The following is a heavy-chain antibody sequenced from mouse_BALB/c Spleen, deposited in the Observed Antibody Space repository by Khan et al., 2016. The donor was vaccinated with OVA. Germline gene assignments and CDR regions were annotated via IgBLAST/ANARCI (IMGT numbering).Heavy chain of an antibody. J-gene: IGHJ3*01. CDR2: IDPYDSET. Sequence: QVQLQQPGAELVRPGASVKLSCEASGYTFTSYWMNWVKQSPEQGLEWIGRIDPYDSETHYNQNFKDKAILTVDKSSSTAYMQLISLTSEDSAVYFVARSPFAYWGQGTLVTVSA. CDR3: ARSPFAY. CDR1: GYTFTSYW. V-gene: IGHV1-52*01.